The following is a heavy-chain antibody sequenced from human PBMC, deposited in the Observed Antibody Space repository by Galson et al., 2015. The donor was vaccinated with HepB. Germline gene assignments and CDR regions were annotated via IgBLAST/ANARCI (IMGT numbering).Heavy chain of an antibody. Sequence: SLRLSCAASGFTFSSYWMSWVRQAPGKGLEWVANIKQDGSEKHYVDSVKGRFAISRDNAENSLSLQLNSLRADDTAVYYCARDAPVGTNDAFDIWGQGTTVTVSS. CDR1: GFTFSSYW. J-gene: IGHJ3*02. D-gene: IGHD6-13*01. CDR2: IKQDGSEK. V-gene: IGHV3-7*03. CDR3: ARDAPVGTNDAFDI.